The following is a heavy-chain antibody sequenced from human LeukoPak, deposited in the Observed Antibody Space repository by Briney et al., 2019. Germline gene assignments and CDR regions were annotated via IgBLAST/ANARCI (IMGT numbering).Heavy chain of an antibody. CDR1: GGTFSSYA. Sequence: SVKVSCKASGGTFSSYAISWVRQAPGQGLEWMGGIIPIFGTANYAQKFQGRVTITADESTSTAYMELSSLRSEDTAVCYCARAYGSGSYYNFNWFDPWGQGTLVTVSS. D-gene: IGHD3-10*01. J-gene: IGHJ5*02. CDR3: ARAYGSGSYYNFNWFDP. V-gene: IGHV1-69*01. CDR2: IIPIFGTA.